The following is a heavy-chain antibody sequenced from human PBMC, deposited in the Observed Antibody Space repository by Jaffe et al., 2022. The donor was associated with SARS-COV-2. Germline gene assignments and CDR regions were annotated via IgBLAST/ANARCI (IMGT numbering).Heavy chain of an antibody. Sequence: QVQLQESGPGLVKPSQTLSLTCSVSGFSINSGYFYWTWIRQPAGKGLEWIGHVYNSGVTNYNPSLKNRVTMSVDTSNNQFSLRLTSVTAADTAVYYCARQEIPNWGVGYTGWFDPWGQGTLVTVSS. D-gene: IGHD2-2*02. CDR3: ARQEIPNWGVGYTGWFDP. CDR1: GFSINSGYFY. CDR2: VYNSGVT. V-gene: IGHV4-61*02. J-gene: IGHJ5*02.